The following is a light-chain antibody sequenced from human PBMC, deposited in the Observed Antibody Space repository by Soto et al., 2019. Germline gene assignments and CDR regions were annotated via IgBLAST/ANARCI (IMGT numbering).Light chain of an antibody. CDR1: SSDVGGYNY. CDR2: DVS. Sequence: QSVLTQPASVSGSPGQSNTISCTGTSSDVGGYNYVSWYQQHPGKAPKLMIYDVSNRPSGVSNRFSGSKSGNTASLTISGLHAEDEADYYCSSYTSSSTVVFGGGTKLTVL. J-gene: IGLJ2*01. V-gene: IGLV2-14*01. CDR3: SSYTSSSTVV.